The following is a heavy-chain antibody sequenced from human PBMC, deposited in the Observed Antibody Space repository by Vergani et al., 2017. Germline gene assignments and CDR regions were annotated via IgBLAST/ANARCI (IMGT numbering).Heavy chain of an antibody. CDR1: GFTFSNSA. CDR2: ISGHGDRT. J-gene: IGHJ4*02. D-gene: IGHD2/OR15-2a*01. Sequence: EVHLLESGGGQVEAGGSLRLSCVASGFTFSNSAMSGVRQTSGKGLEWVSAISGHGDRTYYADSVKGRFTISRDNSKNTVYLQMNSLKAQDRATYYCAREERSNTSPFVGDWGQGPLVTV. CDR3: AREERSNTSPFVGD. V-gene: IGHV3-23*01.